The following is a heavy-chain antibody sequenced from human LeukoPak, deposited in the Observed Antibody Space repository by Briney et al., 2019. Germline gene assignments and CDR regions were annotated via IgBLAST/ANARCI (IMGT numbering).Heavy chain of an antibody. Sequence: GGSLRPSCAASGFTFSNYWMSWVRQAPGKGLEWVANIKKDGREKYYVDSVKGRFTISRDNAKNSLYLQMNSLRVEDTAVYYCARDGATVTTPNYYGMDVWGQGTTVTVSS. V-gene: IGHV3-7*01. CDR2: IKKDGREK. CDR1: GFTFSNYW. J-gene: IGHJ6*02. D-gene: IGHD4-17*01. CDR3: ARDGATVTTPNYYGMDV.